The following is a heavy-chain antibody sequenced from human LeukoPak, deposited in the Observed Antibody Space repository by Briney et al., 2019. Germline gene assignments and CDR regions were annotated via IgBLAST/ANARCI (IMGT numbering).Heavy chain of an antibody. CDR1: GFTFSSYW. CDR3: ARARGLGYGDYVRWFDP. CDR2: INSDGSST. V-gene: IGHV3-74*01. D-gene: IGHD4-17*01. J-gene: IGHJ5*02. Sequence: GGPLRLSCAASGFTFSSYWMHWVRQRPGKGLVWVSRINSDGSSTTYADSVKGLFTISRDNAKNTLYLQMNSLRGEDMAVYYCARARGLGYGDYVRWFDPWGQGTLVTVSS.